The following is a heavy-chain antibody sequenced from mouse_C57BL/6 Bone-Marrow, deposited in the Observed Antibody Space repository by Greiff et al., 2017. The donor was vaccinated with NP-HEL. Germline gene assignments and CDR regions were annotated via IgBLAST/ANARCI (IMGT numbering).Heavy chain of an antibody. CDR3: AKRGGSSYDYAMDY. D-gene: IGHD1-1*01. Sequence: VMLVESGPGLVQPSQSLSITCPVSGFSLTSYGVHWVRQSPGKGLEWLGVIWRGGSTDYNAAFMSRLSITKDNSKSQVFFKMNSLQADDTAIYYCAKRGGSSYDYAMDYWGQGTSVTVSS. CDR2: IWRGGST. CDR1: GFSLTSYG. J-gene: IGHJ4*01. V-gene: IGHV2-5*01.